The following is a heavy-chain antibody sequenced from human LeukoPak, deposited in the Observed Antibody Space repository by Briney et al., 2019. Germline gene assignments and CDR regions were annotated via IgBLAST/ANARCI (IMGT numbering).Heavy chain of an antibody. Sequence: QAGGSLRLSCAASGFTVSSNYMSWVRQAPGKGLEWVSVIYSGGSTYYADSVKGRFTISRDNSKNTLYLQMNSLRAEDTAVYYCAREGNGYNYNDAFDIWGQGTMVTVSS. CDR1: GFTVSSNY. J-gene: IGHJ3*02. CDR3: AREGNGYNYNDAFDI. V-gene: IGHV3-66*02. D-gene: IGHD5-24*01. CDR2: IYSGGST.